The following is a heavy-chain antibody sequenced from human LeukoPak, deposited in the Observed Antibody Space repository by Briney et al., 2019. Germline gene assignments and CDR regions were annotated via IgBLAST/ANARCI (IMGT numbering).Heavy chain of an antibody. CDR3: ARRKRDFWSGYYCRNSDFDY. D-gene: IGHD3-3*01. J-gene: IGHJ4*02. V-gene: IGHV4-39*01. CDR2: IYYSGST. Sequence: SETLSLTCTVSGGSISSYYWGWIRQPPGKGLEWIGSIYYSGSTYYNPSLKSRVTISVDTSKNQFSLKLSSVTAADTAVYYCARRKRDFWSGYYCRNSDFDYWGQETRVTVSS. CDR1: GGSISSYY.